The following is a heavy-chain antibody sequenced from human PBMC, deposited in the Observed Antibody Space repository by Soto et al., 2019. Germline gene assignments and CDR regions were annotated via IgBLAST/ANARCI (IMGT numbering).Heavy chain of an antibody. J-gene: IGHJ3*02. CDR3: TTDLTIFGVVMLDAFDI. CDR1: GFTFSNAW. D-gene: IGHD3-3*01. V-gene: IGHV3-15*01. CDR2: IKSKTDGGTT. Sequence: GGSLRLSCAASGFTFSNAWMSWVRQAPGKGLEWVGRIKSKTDGGTTDYAAPVKGRFTISRDDSKNTLYLQMNSLKTEDTAVYYCTTDLTIFGVVMLDAFDIWGQGTMVTVSS.